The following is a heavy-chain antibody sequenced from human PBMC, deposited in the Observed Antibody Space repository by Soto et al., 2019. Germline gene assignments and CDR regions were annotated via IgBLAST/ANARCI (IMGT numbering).Heavy chain of an antibody. V-gene: IGHV3-48*01. CDR2: ISSSSSTI. Sequence: EVQLVESGGGLVQPGGSLRLSCAASGFTFSSYSMNWVRQAPGKGLEWVSYISSSSSTIYYADSVKGRFTISRDNAKNSRYLQMNSLRAEDTAVYYCARDPYCSGGSCYPYYYGMDVWGQGTTVTVSS. J-gene: IGHJ6*02. CDR1: GFTFSSYS. D-gene: IGHD2-15*01. CDR3: ARDPYCSGGSCYPYYYGMDV.